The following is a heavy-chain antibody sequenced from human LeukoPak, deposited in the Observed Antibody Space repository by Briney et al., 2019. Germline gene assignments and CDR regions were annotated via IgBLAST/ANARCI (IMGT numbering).Heavy chain of an antibody. CDR2: MNAGNGNT. CDR3: AGEGSMVRGVGIFGFDY. D-gene: IGHD3-10*01. J-gene: IGHJ4*02. Sequence: GASVKVSCKSSGYTFISYAMHWVRQAPGQRLEWMGWMNAGNGNTKYSQKFQGRVTITRDTSASTAYMELSSLKSEDMAVYYCAGEGSMVRGVGIFGFDYWGQGTLVTVSS. CDR1: GYTFISYA. V-gene: IGHV1-3*03.